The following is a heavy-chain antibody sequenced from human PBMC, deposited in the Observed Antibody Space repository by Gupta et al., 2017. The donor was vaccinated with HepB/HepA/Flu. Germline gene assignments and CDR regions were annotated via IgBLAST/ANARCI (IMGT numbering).Heavy chain of an antibody. D-gene: IGHD2-2*01. CDR2: ISPDGRT. CDR3: ARSSIMKKSLDV. Sequence: QVQLQESGPGLVTPSGTLSLTCTVSGDSIVNGGDWYSWVRQPPGKGLEWIGEISPDGRTNYSPSLKSRVTISIDKSKSQSSLNLRSVTAADTALYYCARSSIMKKSLDVWGQGTTVTVFS. V-gene: IGHV4-4*02. CDR1: GDSIVNGGDW. J-gene: IGHJ6*02.